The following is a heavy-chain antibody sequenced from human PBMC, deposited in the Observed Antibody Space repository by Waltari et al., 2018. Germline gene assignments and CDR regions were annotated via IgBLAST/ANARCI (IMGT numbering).Heavy chain of an antibody. CDR3: ATDLIL. Sequence: QVQLVQSGAEVKEPGASVKVSCKVSGYTLTELSIHWVPQARGKGLEWRGGLDPEDGETIYAQEFQGRVTMTEDTSTDTAYMELSRLRSEETAVYYCATDLILWGQGTLVTVSS. J-gene: IGHJ4*02. CDR2: LDPEDGET. CDR1: GYTLTELS. D-gene: IGHD3-16*01. V-gene: IGHV1-24*01.